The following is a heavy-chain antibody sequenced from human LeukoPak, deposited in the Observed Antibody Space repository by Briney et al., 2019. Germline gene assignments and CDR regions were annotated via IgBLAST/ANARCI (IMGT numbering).Heavy chain of an antibody. V-gene: IGHV3-53*01. J-gene: IGHJ3*02. CDR1: GFTVSSNY. CDR2: IYSGGKT. Sequence: GGSLRLSCAASGFTVSSNYISWVRQAPGKGLEWVSVIYSGGKTFYADSVKGRFTISGDKSKNTLYLQMNSLRAEDTAVYYCASPSSGQSFDIWGQGTMVTVSS. CDR3: ASPSSGQSFDI. D-gene: IGHD3-22*01.